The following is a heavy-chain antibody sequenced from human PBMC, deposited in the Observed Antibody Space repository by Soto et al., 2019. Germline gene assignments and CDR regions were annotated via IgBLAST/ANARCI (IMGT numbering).Heavy chain of an antibody. CDR2: ISSSSSTI. Sequence: GGSLRLSCAASGFTFSSYSMNWVRQAPGKGLEWVSYISSSSSTIYYADSAKGRLTISRDNAKNSLYLQMNSLRAEDTAVYYCARNDYGDYDYWGQGTLVTVSS. V-gene: IGHV3-48*01. J-gene: IGHJ4*02. CDR1: GFTFSSYS. CDR3: ARNDYGDYDY. D-gene: IGHD4-17*01.